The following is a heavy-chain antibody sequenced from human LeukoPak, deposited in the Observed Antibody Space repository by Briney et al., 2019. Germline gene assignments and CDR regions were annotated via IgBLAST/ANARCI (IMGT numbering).Heavy chain of an antibody. J-gene: IGHJ6*03. V-gene: IGHV1-46*01. CDR2: INPSGGST. CDR3: ARGGYYDILTGYLYYYYMDV. D-gene: IGHD3-9*01. Sequence: ASVKVSCKASGYTFTSYYMHWVRQAPGQGLEWMGIINPSGGSTSYAQKFQGRVTITRDMSTSTVYMELSSLRSEDTAVYYCARGGYYDILTGYLYYYYMDVWGKGTTVTVSS. CDR1: GYTFTSYY.